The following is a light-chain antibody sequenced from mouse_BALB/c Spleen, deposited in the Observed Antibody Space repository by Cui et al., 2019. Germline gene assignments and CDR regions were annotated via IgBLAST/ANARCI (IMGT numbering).Light chain of an antibody. Sequence: QIVLTQSPAIMPASLGEEITLTRSASSSVSYMHWYQQKSGTSPKLLIYSTSNLASGVPSRFSGSGSGTFYSLTISSVEAEDAADYYCHQWSSYPWTFGGGTKLEIK. J-gene: IGKJ1*01. CDR2: STS. CDR1: SSVSY. V-gene: IGKV4-80*01. CDR3: HQWSSYPWT.